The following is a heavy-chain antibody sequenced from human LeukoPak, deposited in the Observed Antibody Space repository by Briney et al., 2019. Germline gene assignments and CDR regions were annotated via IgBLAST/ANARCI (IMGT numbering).Heavy chain of an antibody. D-gene: IGHD1-26*01. Sequence: GGSLRLSCAASGFTFSSYAMSWVRQAPEKGLEWVSAISGSAAGTSYADSVKGRFSISRDNSRNTLYLQMNSLRAEDTAVYYCAKESRGSYSDYWGQGTLVTVSS. CDR3: AKESRGSYSDY. CDR2: ISGSAAGT. CDR1: GFTFSSYA. V-gene: IGHV3-23*01. J-gene: IGHJ4*02.